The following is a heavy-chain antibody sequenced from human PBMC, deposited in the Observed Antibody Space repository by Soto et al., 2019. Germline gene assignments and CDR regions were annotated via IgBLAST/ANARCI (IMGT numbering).Heavy chain of an antibody. J-gene: IGHJ4*02. Sequence: QVQLQESGPGLVKPSQTLSLTCTVSGGSISSGGYYWSWIRQHPGKGLEWIGYIYYSGSTYYNPSLKRRVTISVDTSKNQFSLKLSSVTAADTAVYYCARGGRYCSGGSCIDYWGQGTLVTVSS. CDR2: IYYSGST. V-gene: IGHV4-31*03. CDR3: ARGGRYCSGGSCIDY. CDR1: GGSISSGGYY. D-gene: IGHD2-15*01.